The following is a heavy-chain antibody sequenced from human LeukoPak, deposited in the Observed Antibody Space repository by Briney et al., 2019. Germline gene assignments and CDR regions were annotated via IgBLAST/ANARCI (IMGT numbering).Heavy chain of an antibody. CDR1: GFTFSNAW. CDR3: TTGLSVVNTDFDY. V-gene: IGHV3-15*01. Sequence: SGGSLRLSCAASGFTFSNAWMSWVRQAPGKGLEWVGRIKSKTDGGTTDYAAPVKGRFTISRDDSKNTLYLQMNSLKTEDTAVYYCTTGLSVVNTDFDYWGQGTLVTVSS. J-gene: IGHJ4*02. D-gene: IGHD3-22*01. CDR2: IKSKTDGGTT.